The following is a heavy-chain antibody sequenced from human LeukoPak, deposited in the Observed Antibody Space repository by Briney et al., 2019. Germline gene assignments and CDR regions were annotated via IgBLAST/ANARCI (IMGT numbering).Heavy chain of an antibody. Sequence: GGSLRLSCAASGFSFSSYYMSWVRQAPGKGLEWVANINQGGSEKYYVESVKDRFTISRDNAKNSLYLQMSSLRAEDTAVYYCARVNRYSGYDFDQWGQGTLVTVSS. CDR2: INQGGSEK. D-gene: IGHD5-12*01. J-gene: IGHJ5*02. CDR3: ARVNRYSGYDFDQ. CDR1: GFSFSSYY. V-gene: IGHV3-7*01.